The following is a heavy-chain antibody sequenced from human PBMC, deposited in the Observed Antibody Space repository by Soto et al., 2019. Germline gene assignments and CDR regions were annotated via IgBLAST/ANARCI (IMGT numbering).Heavy chain of an antibody. V-gene: IGHV3-23*01. CDR3: AKDSYYDSSGYRNYFDY. Sequence: EVQLLESGGGLVQPGGSLRLSCAASGFTFSSYAMSWVRQAPGKGLEWVSAISGSGGSTYYADSVKGRFTISRDNSKNTLYLQMNSLRAEYTAVYYCAKDSYYDSSGYRNYFDYWGQGTLVTVSS. D-gene: IGHD3-22*01. J-gene: IGHJ4*02. CDR2: ISGSGGST. CDR1: GFTFSSYA.